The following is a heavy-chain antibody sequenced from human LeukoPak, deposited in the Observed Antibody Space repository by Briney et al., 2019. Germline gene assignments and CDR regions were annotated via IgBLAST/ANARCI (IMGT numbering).Heavy chain of an antibody. CDR2: ISSSSSYI. Sequence: PGGSLRLSCAASGFTFSSYSMNWVRQAPGKGLEWVSSISSSSSYIYYADSVKGRFTISRDNSKNTLYLQMNSLRAEDTAVYYCARDRSGNFDFWGQGTLVTVSS. CDR3: ARDRSGNFDF. J-gene: IGHJ4*02. D-gene: IGHD6-13*01. CDR1: GFTFSSYS. V-gene: IGHV3-21*04.